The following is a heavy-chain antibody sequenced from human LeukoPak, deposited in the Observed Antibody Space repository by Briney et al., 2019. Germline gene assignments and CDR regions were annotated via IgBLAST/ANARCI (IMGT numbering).Heavy chain of an antibody. Sequence: SVTLSLTCAVYGGSFSGYYWSWIRQPPGKGLEWIGEINHSGSTNYNPSLKSRVTISVDTSKNQFSLKLSSVTAADTAVYYCARVRWRSRSIDYWGQGTLVTVSS. CDR2: INHSGST. CDR3: ARVRWRSRSIDY. V-gene: IGHV4-34*01. D-gene: IGHD1-26*01. J-gene: IGHJ4*02. CDR1: GGSFSGYY.